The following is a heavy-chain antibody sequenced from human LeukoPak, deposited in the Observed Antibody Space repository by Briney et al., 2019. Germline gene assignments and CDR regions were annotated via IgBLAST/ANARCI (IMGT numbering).Heavy chain of an antibody. CDR3: ARRPLTAHGMDV. CDR2: IYSTGST. V-gene: IGHV4-59*08. J-gene: IGHJ6*02. CDR1: GGSISSYF. Sequence: PSETLSLTCTVSGGSISSYFWSWIRQPPGKGLEWIGYIYSTGSTNYNPSLRGRVTISVDTSKNQFSLKLSSVTAADTAVYYCARRPLTAHGMDVWGQGTAVTVSS.